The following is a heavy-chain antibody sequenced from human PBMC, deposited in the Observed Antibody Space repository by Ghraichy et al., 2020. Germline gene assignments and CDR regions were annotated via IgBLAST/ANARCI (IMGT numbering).Heavy chain of an antibody. Sequence: LSLTCAAYGFIFSYSPMHWVRQAPGKGVEWVAVISRDGGSTYYADSEKGRFTIARDNSKNTLDLQMDSLRAEDTAVFYCVREGHADASHWGYFVYWGQVILVPVSS. CDR2: ISRDGGST. V-gene: IGHV3-30*04. D-gene: IGHD7-27*01. CDR1: GFIFSYSP. J-gene: IGHJ4*02. CDR3: VREGHADASHWGYFVY.